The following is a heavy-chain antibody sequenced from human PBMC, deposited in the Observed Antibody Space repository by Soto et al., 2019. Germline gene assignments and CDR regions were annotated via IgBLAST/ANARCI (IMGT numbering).Heavy chain of an antibody. V-gene: IGHV3-30-3*01. CDR1: GFTFSSYA. J-gene: IGHJ4*02. Sequence: GGSLRLSCAASGFTFSSYAMHWVRQAPGKGLEWVAVISYDGSNKYYADSVKGRFTISRDNSKNTLYLQMNSLRAEDTAVYYCARADRGQWLVPCFDYWGQGTLVTVSS. CDR3: ARADRGQWLVPCFDY. CDR2: ISYDGSNK. D-gene: IGHD6-19*01.